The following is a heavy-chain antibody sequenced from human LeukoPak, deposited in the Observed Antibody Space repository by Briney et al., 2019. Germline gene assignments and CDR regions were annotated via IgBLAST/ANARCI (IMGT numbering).Heavy chain of an antibody. J-gene: IGHJ4*02. V-gene: IGHV1-46*01. Sequence: ASVKVSCKASGYTFTSYDINWVRQATGQGLEWMGIINPSGGSTSYAQKFQGRVTMTRDTSTSTVYMELSSLRSEDTAVYYCARVGEWELPDYWGQGTLVTVSS. CDR1: GYTFTSYD. CDR2: INPSGGST. CDR3: ARVGEWELPDY. D-gene: IGHD1-26*01.